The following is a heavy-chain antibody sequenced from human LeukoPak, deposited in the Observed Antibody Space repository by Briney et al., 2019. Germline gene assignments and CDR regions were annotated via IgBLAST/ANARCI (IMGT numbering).Heavy chain of an antibody. V-gene: IGHV3-11*01. Sequence: GGSLRLSCAASGFTFSDYYMSWIRQAPGKGLEWVSYISSSGSTIYYADSVKGRFTISRDNAKNSLYLQMNSLRAEDTAAYYCARDYPEGPWYFDLWGRGTLVTVSS. J-gene: IGHJ2*01. CDR1: GFTFSDYY. CDR3: ARDYPEGPWYFDL. CDR2: ISSSGSTI.